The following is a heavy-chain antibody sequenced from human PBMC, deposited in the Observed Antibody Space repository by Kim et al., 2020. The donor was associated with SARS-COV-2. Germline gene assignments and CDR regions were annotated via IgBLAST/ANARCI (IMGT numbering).Heavy chain of an antibody. CDR3: ARDVAGNSWGWVYYYYGVDG. Sequence: GGSLRLSCAASGFTFSSYAMHWVRQAPGKGLEWVAVISYDGSNKNYADSVKGRFTISRDNSKNTLYLQMNSLRAEDTAVYYCARDVAGNSWGWVYYYYGVDGWGHGTTVTGSS. CDR2: ISYDGSNK. D-gene: IGHD6-19*01. CDR1: GFTFSSYA. J-gene: IGHJ6*02. V-gene: IGHV3-30-3*01.